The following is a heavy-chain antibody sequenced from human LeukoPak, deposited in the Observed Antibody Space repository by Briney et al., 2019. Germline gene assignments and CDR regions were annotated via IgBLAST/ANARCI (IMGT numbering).Heavy chain of an antibody. CDR3: ARLTGYSSVLYYFDY. Sequence: PSETLSLTCAVYGGSFSGYYWSWIRQPPGKGLEWIGEINHSGSTNYNPSLKSRVTISVDTSKNQFSLKLSSVTAADTAVYYCARLTGYSSVLYYFDYWGQGTLVTVSS. V-gene: IGHV4-34*01. CDR2: INHSGST. D-gene: IGHD6-19*01. J-gene: IGHJ4*02. CDR1: GGSFSGYY.